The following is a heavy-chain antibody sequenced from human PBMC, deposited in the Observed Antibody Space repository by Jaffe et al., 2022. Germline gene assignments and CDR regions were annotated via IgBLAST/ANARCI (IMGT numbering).Heavy chain of an antibody. CDR1: GGSFSGYY. V-gene: IGHV4-34*01. CDR2: INHSGST. J-gene: IGHJ3*02. CDR3: ARGPYYDILTGYPSYDAFDI. Sequence: QVQLQQWGAGLLKPSETLSLTCAVYGGSFSGYYWSWIRQPPGKGLEWIGEINHSGSTNYNPSLKSRVTISVDTSKNQFSLKLSSVTAADTAVYYCARGPYYDILTGYPSYDAFDIWGQGTMVTVSS. D-gene: IGHD3-9*01.